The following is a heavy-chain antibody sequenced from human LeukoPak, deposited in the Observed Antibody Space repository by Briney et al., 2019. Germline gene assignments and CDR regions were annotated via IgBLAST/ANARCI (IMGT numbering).Heavy chain of an antibody. D-gene: IGHD3-22*01. Sequence: PGGSLRLSCATSGFSFTDYPMNWVRQAPGKGLEWISYISSSGSTIYYADSVKGRFTISRDNAKNSLYLQMNYLRAEDTAVYYCASDGFYSPFDYWGQGTLVTVSS. CDR3: ASDGFYSPFDY. CDR1: GFSFTDYP. V-gene: IGHV3-48*04. J-gene: IGHJ4*02. CDR2: ISSSGSTI.